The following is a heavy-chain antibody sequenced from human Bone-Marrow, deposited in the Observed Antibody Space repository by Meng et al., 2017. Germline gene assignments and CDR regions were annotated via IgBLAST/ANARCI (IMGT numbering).Heavy chain of an antibody. J-gene: IGHJ4*02. CDR2: TSRDGSDT. Sequence: EVQMVESGGGLVQPGGSLRLSCVASGFTMSTYWLHWVRQAPGKGLVWVSRTSRDGSDTVYADSVKGRFTMSRDNANNTLYLQMNSLRAEDTAVYYCAAAWELLPPGYWGQGTLVTVSS. CDR1: GFTMSTYW. D-gene: IGHD1-26*01. CDR3: AAAWELLPPGY. V-gene: IGHV3-74*01.